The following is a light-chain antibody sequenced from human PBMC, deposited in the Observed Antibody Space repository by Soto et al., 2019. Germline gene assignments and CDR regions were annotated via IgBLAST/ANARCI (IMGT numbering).Light chain of an antibody. CDR2: GAS. V-gene: IGKV3-15*01. Sequence: EIVMTQSPATLSVSPGERATLSCRASQSVNSNLAWYQQKPGQAPRLLIYGASTRATGVPARFSGSGSGTEFTLTVSSLQSEGFAVYFCQHYNNWPTFGQGTEVEIK. CDR3: QHYNNWPT. J-gene: IGKJ1*01. CDR1: QSVNSN.